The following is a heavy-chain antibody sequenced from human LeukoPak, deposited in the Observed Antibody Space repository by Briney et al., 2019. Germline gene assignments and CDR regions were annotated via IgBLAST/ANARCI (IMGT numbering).Heavy chain of an antibody. CDR3: VHAGSGDFDL. CDR1: GFTFSSFA. V-gene: IGHV3-23*01. Sequence: PGGSLRLSCAASGFTFSSFAMSWVRQAPGKGLGWVSTISGTFITYHAESVKGRFTISRDNSKNTLHLQMNSLGADDTALYYCVHAGSGDFDLWGRGTLVTVST. CDR2: ISGTFIT. D-gene: IGHD3-10*01. J-gene: IGHJ2*01.